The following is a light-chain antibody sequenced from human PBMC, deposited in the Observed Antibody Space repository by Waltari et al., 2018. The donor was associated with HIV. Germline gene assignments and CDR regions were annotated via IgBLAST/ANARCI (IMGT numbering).Light chain of an antibody. Sequence: AIQLTQSPSSLSASVGDRVTITCRASQGISSALAWYQQKVGKAPKLLIYDASSLQSGGPSRFSGSGSGTDFTLTISSLQPEDFATYYCQQFHSYPRTFGQGTKVEIK. CDR2: DAS. CDR3: QQFHSYPRT. V-gene: IGKV1-13*02. J-gene: IGKJ1*01. CDR1: QGISSA.